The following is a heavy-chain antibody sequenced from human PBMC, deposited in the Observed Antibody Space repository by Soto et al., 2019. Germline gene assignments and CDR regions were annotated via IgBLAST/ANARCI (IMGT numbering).Heavy chain of an antibody. Sequence: QVQLVESGGGVVQPGRSLRLSCAASGFTFSSYAMHWVRQAPGKGLEWVAVISYDGSNKYYADSVKGRFTISRDNSKNSLYLQMSSLRAEDTAVYYCARDRHQSVDFWSGYCFGYWGQGTLVTVSS. CDR2: ISYDGSNK. CDR3: ARDRHQSVDFWSGYCFGY. V-gene: IGHV3-30-3*01. CDR1: GFTFSSYA. D-gene: IGHD3-3*01. J-gene: IGHJ4*02.